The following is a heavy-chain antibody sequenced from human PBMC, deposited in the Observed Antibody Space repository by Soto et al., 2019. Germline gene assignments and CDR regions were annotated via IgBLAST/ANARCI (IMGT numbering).Heavy chain of an antibody. D-gene: IGHD3-16*02. Sequence: GASVKVSCKASGYTFTSYGISWVRQAPGQGLEWMGWISAYNGNTNYAQKLQGRVTMTTDTSTSTAYMELRSLRSDDTAVYYCARDEYDYIWGSYRRNWFDPWGQGNLVTVS. V-gene: IGHV1-18*01. J-gene: IGHJ5*02. CDR1: GYTFTSYG. CDR2: ISAYNGNT. CDR3: ARDEYDYIWGSYRRNWFDP.